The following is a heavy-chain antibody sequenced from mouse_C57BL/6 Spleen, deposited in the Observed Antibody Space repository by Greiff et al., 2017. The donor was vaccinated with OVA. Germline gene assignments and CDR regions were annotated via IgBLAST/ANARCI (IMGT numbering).Heavy chain of an antibody. CDR1: GFTFSSYA. CDR3: TRVKGGTGAMDY. V-gene: IGHV5-9-1*02. CDR2: ISSGGDYI. D-gene: IGHD4-1*01. J-gene: IGHJ4*01. Sequence: EVKLVESGEGLVKPGGSLKLSCAASGFTFSSYAMSWVRQTPEKRLEWVAYISSGGDYIYYADTVKGRFTISRDNARNTLYLQMSSLKSEDTAMYYCTRVKGGTGAMDYWGQGTSVTVSS.